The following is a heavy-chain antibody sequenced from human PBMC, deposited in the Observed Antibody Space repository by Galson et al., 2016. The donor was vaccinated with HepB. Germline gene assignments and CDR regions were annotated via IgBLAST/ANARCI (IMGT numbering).Heavy chain of an antibody. D-gene: IGHD3-10*01. CDR2: IRGSDGNA. CDR1: GFTSSTHSTYV. Sequence: SLRLSCAVSGFTSSTHSTYVMYWVRQAPGKWVEWVSAIRGSDGNATYADSVTGRFTISKDNSTNMVYLQMNSLKADDTDVYHCAKTGVRLSTGGVDYWGQGILVTVSP. V-gene: IGHV3-23*01. J-gene: IGHJ4*02. CDR3: AKTGVRLSTGGVDY.